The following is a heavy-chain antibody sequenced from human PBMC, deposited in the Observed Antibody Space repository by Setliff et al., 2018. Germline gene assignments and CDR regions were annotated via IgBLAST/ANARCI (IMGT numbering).Heavy chain of an antibody. V-gene: IGHV1-46*01. J-gene: IGHJ3*02. D-gene: IGHD1-26*01. Sequence: GASVKVSCKASGYTFTSYYMHWVRQAPGQGLEWMGIINPSGGSTNYAQKFQGRVTMTRDTSTSTVYMELSSLRSEDTALYYCARRMWELRSDAFDIWGQGTMVTV. CDR2: INPSGGST. CDR1: GYTFTSYY. CDR3: ARRMWELRSDAFDI.